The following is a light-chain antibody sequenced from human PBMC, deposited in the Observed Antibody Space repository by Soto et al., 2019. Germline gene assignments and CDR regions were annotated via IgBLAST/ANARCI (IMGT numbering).Light chain of an antibody. CDR1: QSVLYSSNNKNY. Sequence: DIVMTQSPDSLAVSLGERATINCKSSQSVLYSSNNKNYLAWYQQKPGQPPKLLIYWASPRESGVPARFSGSGSGTDSPHTISSLQAEDVAVYYCQQYYSTPLYTFGQGTKLEIK. V-gene: IGKV4-1*01. J-gene: IGKJ2*01. CDR2: WAS. CDR3: QQYYSTPLYT.